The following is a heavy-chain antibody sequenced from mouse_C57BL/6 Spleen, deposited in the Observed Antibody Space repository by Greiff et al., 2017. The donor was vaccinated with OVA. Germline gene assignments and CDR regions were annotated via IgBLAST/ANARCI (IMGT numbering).Heavy chain of an antibody. Sequence: EVKLVESGEGLVKPGGSLKLSCAASGFTFSSYAMSWVRQTPEKRLEWVAYISSGGDYIYYADTVKGRFTISRDNARTTLYLQMSSLKSEDTAMYYCTRNYYGSSYLYYFDYWGQGTTLTVSS. CDR2: ISSGGDYI. CDR1: GFTFSSYA. J-gene: IGHJ2*01. V-gene: IGHV5-9-1*02. CDR3: TRNYYGSSYLYYFDY. D-gene: IGHD1-1*01.